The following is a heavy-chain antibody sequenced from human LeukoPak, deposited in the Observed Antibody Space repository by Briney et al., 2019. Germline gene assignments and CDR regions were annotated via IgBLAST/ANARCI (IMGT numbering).Heavy chain of an antibody. D-gene: IGHD2-15*01. CDR2: IVVGSGNT. V-gene: IGHV1-58*02. Sequence: GTSVKVSCKASGFTFTSSAMQWVRQARGQRLEWIGWIVVGSGNTNYAQKFQERVTITRDMSTSTAYMELRSLRSEDTAVYYCAAIYCSGGSCPYWYLDLWGRGTLVTVSS. CDR3: AAIYCSGGSCPYWYLDL. CDR1: GFTFTSSA. J-gene: IGHJ2*01.